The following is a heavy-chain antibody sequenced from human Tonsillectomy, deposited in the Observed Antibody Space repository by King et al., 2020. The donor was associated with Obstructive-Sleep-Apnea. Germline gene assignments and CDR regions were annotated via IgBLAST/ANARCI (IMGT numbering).Heavy chain of an antibody. J-gene: IGHJ6*02. D-gene: IGHD2-8*02. V-gene: IGHV3-30-3*01. CDR3: ARGSGPRYYYGMDV. CDR2: ISYDGSDK. Sequence: VQLVESGGGVVQPGGSLRLSCAASGFTFSRYPMHWVRQAPGKGLEWVAVISYDGSDKHYADSVKGRFTISRDNSKNTLYLQMNSLRAEDTAVYYCARGSGPRYYYGMDVWGQGTTVAVSS. CDR1: GFTFSRYP.